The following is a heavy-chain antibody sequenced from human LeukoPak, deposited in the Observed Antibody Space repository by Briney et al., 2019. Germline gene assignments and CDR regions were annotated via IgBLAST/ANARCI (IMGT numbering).Heavy chain of an antibody. CDR3: ARGPHVSLWFGDNWFDP. CDR1: GYTFTSYD. Sequence: GASVKVSCKASGYTFTSYDINWVRQATGQGLEWMGWMNPNSGNTGYAQKFQGRVTMTRNTSISTAYMELSSLRSEDTAVYYCARGPHVSLWFGDNWFDPWGQGTLVTVSS. J-gene: IGHJ5*02. V-gene: IGHV1-8*01. CDR2: MNPNSGNT. D-gene: IGHD3-10*01.